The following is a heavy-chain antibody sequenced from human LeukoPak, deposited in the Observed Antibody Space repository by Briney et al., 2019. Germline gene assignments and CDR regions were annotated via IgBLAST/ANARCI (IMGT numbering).Heavy chain of an antibody. CDR2: ISSIGTDT. CDR1: GFTFHDYY. CDR3: ARDHDFRTGNLGRDKYFFDF. Sequence: PGGSLRLSCAASGFTFHDYYMTWIRQAPGKGLEWISYISSIGTDTYYADSVRGRFTVSRDNAKNSVYLQMNSLTAEDTAVYYCARDHDFRTGNLGRDKYFFDFWGQGTLVTVSS. D-gene: IGHD2/OR15-2a*01. J-gene: IGHJ4*02. V-gene: IGHV3-11*04.